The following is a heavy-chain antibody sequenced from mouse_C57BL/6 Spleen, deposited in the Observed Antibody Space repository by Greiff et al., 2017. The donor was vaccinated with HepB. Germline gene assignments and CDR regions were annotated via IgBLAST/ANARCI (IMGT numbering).Heavy chain of an antibody. CDR2: ISSGSSTI. D-gene: IGHD1-1*01. J-gene: IGHJ4*01. CDR1: GFTFSDYG. CDR3: ARTTVVARTSYYAMDY. V-gene: IGHV5-17*01. Sequence: EVQVVESGGGLVKPGGSLKLSCAASGFTFSDYGMHWVRQAPEKGLEWVAYISSGSSTIYYADTVKGRFTISRDNAKNTLFLQMTSLRSEDTAMYYCARTTVVARTSYYAMDYWGQGTSVTVSS.